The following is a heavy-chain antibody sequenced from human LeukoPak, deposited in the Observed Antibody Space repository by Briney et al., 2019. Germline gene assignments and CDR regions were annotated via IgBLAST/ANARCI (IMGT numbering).Heavy chain of an antibody. J-gene: IGHJ4*02. D-gene: IGHD6-19*01. Sequence: SETLSLTCAVYGGSFSGYYWSWIRQPPGKGLEWIGEINHSGSTNYNPSLESRVTISVDTSKNQFSLKLSSVTAADTAVYYCARTSNVAVAGTGNYFDYWGQGTLVTVSS. V-gene: IGHV4-34*01. CDR1: GGSFSGYY. CDR2: INHSGST. CDR3: ARTSNVAVAGTGNYFDY.